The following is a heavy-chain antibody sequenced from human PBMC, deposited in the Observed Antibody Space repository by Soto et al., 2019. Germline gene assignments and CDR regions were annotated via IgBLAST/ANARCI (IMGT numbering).Heavy chain of an antibody. D-gene: IGHD5-18*01. CDR3: ARVNTTLVDHFDC. Sequence: GGSLRPSCVVSGFSVSVPPLFWVRQATGKGLEWVSLMHRGGTTDNADSVKGRFTTSRDKSKNTLYLHMNGLRVEDTAVYYCARVNTTLVDHFDCWGQGTLVTVSS. J-gene: IGHJ4*02. CDR1: GFSVSVPP. CDR2: MHRGGTT. V-gene: IGHV3-53*01.